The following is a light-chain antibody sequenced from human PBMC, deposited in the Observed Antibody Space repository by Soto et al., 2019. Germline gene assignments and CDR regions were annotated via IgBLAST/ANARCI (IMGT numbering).Light chain of an antibody. J-gene: IGLJ1*01. CDR1: SSDIGGYQL. CDR3: CSSAGSRIYV. Sequence: QSVLTQPASVSGSPGQSITIPCTGTSSDIGGYQLVSWYQQHPGKAPQLMIFEGTKRPSGVSNRFSGSKSGNTASLTISGLQTEDEADYYCCSSAGSRIYVFGTGTNLTVL. V-gene: IGLV2-23*01. CDR2: EGT.